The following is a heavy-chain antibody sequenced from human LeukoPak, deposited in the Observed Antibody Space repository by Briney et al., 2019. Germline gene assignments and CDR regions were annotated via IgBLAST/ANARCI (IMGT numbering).Heavy chain of an antibody. Sequence: ASVRVSCKTSGYTFTYYVISWVRQAPGQGLEWMGWINAYNGNTNDAQKFQGRVTMTTDTSTSTAYMELRSLRSDDTAVYYCARGEKPYDYWGQGTLVSVSS. CDR3: ARGEKPYDY. J-gene: IGHJ4*02. D-gene: IGHD1-26*01. CDR2: INAYNGNT. CDR1: GYTFTYYV. V-gene: IGHV1-18*01.